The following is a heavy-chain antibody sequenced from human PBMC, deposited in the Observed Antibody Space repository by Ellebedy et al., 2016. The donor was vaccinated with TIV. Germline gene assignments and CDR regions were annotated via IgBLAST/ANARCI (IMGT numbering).Heavy chain of an antibody. CDR3: ARDPDAFGDQYFDL. V-gene: IGHV3-30*04. CDR2: ISYRGSDK. Sequence: PGGSLRLSCAASGFNFNSYALHRVRQAPGKGLEWVSLISYRGSDKYYADSVKGRFTISRDNSKNTLDLQMNNLRTEDTAVYYCARDPDAFGDQYFDLWGQGTLVIVSS. D-gene: IGHD3-10*01. J-gene: IGHJ5*01. CDR1: GFNFNSYA.